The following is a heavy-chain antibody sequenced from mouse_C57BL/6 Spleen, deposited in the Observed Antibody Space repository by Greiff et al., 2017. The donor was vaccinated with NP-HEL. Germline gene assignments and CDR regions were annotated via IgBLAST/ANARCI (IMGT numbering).Heavy chain of an antibody. V-gene: IGHV1-53*01. CDR3: ARLMVTTSDYYAIDY. CDR2: INPSNGGT. CDR1: GYTFTSYW. Sequence: QVQLKQPGTELVKPGASVKLSCKASGYTFTSYWMHWVKQRPGQGLEWIGNINPSNGGTNYNEKFKSKATLTVDKSSSTAYMQLSSLTSEDSAVYYCARLMVTTSDYYAIDYWGQGTSVTVSS. D-gene: IGHD2-2*01. J-gene: IGHJ4*01.